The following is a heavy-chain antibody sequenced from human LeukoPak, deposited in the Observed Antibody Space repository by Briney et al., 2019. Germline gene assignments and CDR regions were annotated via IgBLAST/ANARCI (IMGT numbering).Heavy chain of an antibody. V-gene: IGHV1-18*01. CDR2: ISAYNGNT. CDR1: GYTFTTYG. Sequence: EASVKVSCKASGYTFTTYGITWVRQAPGQGLEWMGWISAYNGNTNSAQKLQGRVTMTTDTFTSTAYMELTSLRSDDTAVYYCARDPPALFYFDYWGQGTLVTVSS. CDR3: ARDPPALFYFDY. J-gene: IGHJ4*02.